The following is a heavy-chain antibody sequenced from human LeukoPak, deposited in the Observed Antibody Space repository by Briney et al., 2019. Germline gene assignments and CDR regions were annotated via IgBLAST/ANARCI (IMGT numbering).Heavy chain of an antibody. CDR2: ISSSGSTI. Sequence: GGSLRLPCAASGFTFSSYEMNWVRQAPGKGLEWVSYISSSGSTIYYADSVKGRFTISRDNAKNSLYLQMNSLRAEDTAVYYCAREGPEDFYFDYWGQGTLVTVSS. CDR1: GFTFSSYE. D-gene: IGHD3-3*01. V-gene: IGHV3-48*03. J-gene: IGHJ4*02. CDR3: AREGPEDFYFDY.